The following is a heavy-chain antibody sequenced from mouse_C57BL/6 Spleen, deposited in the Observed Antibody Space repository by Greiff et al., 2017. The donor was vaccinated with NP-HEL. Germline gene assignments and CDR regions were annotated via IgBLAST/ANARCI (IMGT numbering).Heavy chain of an antibody. CDR3: ARETTVVAPDWYFDV. Sequence: DVQLQESGPGLVKPSQSLSLTCSVTGYSITSGYYWNWIRQFPGNKLEWMGYISYDGSNNYNPSLKNRISITRDTSKNQFFLKLNSVTTEDTATYYCARETTVVAPDWYFDVWGTGTTVTVSS. J-gene: IGHJ1*03. CDR1: GYSITSGYY. CDR2: ISYDGSN. V-gene: IGHV3-6*01. D-gene: IGHD1-1*01.